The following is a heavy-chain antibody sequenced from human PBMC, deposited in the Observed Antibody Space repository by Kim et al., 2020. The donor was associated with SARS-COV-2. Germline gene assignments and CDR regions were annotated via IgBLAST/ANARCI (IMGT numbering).Heavy chain of an antibody. CDR2: TYYRSKWYN. Sequence: SQTLSLTCAISGDSVSSNSVTWNWIRQSPSRGLEWLGRTYYRSKWYNEYAVSVKSRITINPDTSKNQFSLQLNSVTTEDTAVYYCARRSSGSLSYGLDVWGKGTTVTVSS. CDR1: GDSVSSNSVT. J-gene: IGHJ6*04. V-gene: IGHV6-1*01. D-gene: IGHD3-10*01. CDR3: ARRSSGSLSYGLDV.